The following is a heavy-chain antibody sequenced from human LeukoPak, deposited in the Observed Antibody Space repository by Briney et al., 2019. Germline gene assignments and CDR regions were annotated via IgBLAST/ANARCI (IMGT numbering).Heavy chain of an antibody. J-gene: IGHJ6*02. D-gene: IGHD6-13*01. Sequence: HSGGSLRLSCAASGFTFDDYAMHWVRQAPGKGLEWVSGISWNSGSIGYADSVKGRFTTSRDNAKNSLYLQMNSLRAEDTALYYCAKGYAGTVYYGMDVWGQGTTVTVSS. V-gene: IGHV3-9*01. CDR2: ISWNSGSI. CDR1: GFTFDDYA. CDR3: AKGYAGTVYYGMDV.